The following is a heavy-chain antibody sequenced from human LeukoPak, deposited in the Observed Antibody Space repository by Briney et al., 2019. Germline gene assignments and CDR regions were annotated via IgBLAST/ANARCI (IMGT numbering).Heavy chain of an antibody. CDR1: GFTFTYYA. CDR3: ARSGVTGTHWFDP. V-gene: IGHV3-23*01. CDR2: ISGRGGST. D-gene: IGHD6-19*01. J-gene: IGHJ5*02. Sequence: PGGSLRLSCAASGFTFTYYAMTWVRQASGKGLEWVSGISGRGGSTNYADSVKGRFTISRDNSNNTLYLQMSSLTAEDTAVYYCARSGVTGTHWFDPWGQGTLDTVSS.